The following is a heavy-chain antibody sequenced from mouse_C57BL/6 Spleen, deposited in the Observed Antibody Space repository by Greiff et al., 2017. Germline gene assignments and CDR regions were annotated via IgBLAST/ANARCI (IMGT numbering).Heavy chain of an antibody. V-gene: IGHV1-64*01. J-gene: IGHJ2*01. CDR2: IHPNSGST. CDR3: ARSTTVVDSLDY. Sequence: QVQLQQPGAELVKPGASVKLSCKASGYTFTSYWMHWVKQRPGQGLEWIGMIHPNSGSTNYNEKFKSKATLTVGKSSSTAYMQLSSLTSEDSAVYYCARSTTVVDSLDYWGQGTTLTVSS. D-gene: IGHD1-1*01. CDR1: GYTFTSYW.